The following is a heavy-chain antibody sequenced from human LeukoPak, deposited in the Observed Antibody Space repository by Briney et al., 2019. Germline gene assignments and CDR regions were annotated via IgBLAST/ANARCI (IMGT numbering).Heavy chain of an antibody. V-gene: IGHV4-39*02. CDR3: ARDFLDSSSPCFDY. CDR1: GGSISSNSYY. J-gene: IGHJ4*02. D-gene: IGHD6-6*01. CDR2: IYYSGNT. Sequence: SETLSLTCAVSGGSISSNSYYWGWIRQPPGKGLEWIGSIYYSGNTYYNASLKSQVSISIDTSKNQFSLRLTSVTAADTAVYYCARDFLDSSSPCFDYWGQGTLVTVSS.